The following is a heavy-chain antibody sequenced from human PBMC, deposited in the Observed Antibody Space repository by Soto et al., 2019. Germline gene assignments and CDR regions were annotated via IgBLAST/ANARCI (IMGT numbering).Heavy chain of an antibody. CDR1: GGSISSSSYY. Sequence: SETLSLTCTVSGGSISSSSYYWGWIRQPPGKGLEWIGSIYYSGSTYYNPSLKSRVTISVDTSKNQFSLKLSSVTAADTAVYYCARHRGPVAAADHFDYWGQGTLVTVSS. V-gene: IGHV4-39*01. CDR3: ARHRGPVAAADHFDY. J-gene: IGHJ4*02. CDR2: IYYSGST. D-gene: IGHD2-15*01.